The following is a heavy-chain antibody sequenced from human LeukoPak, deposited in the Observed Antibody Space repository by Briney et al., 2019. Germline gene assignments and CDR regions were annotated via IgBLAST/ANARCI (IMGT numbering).Heavy chain of an antibody. CDR2: ISYDGSNK. CDR1: GFTFSSYG. J-gene: IGHJ4*02. Sequence: GGSPRLSCAASGFTFSSYGMHWVRQAPGRGLEWVAVISYDGSNKYYADSVKGRFTISRDNSKNTLYLQMNSLRAEDTAVYYCAKDNLDYWGQGTLVTVSS. V-gene: IGHV3-30*18. CDR3: AKDNLDY.